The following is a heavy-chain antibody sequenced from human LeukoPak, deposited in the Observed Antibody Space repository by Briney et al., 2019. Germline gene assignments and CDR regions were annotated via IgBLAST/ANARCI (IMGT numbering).Heavy chain of an antibody. CDR2: IYTSGGT. CDR1: GGSISSYY. CDR3: ARDVTDAFDI. J-gene: IGHJ3*02. Sequence: MTSETLSLTCTVSGGSISSYYWSWIRQPAGKGLEWIGRIYTSGGTNYNPSLKSRVTISVDKSKSQFSLKLSSVTAADTAVYYCARDVTDAFDIWGQGTMVTVSS. V-gene: IGHV4-4*07.